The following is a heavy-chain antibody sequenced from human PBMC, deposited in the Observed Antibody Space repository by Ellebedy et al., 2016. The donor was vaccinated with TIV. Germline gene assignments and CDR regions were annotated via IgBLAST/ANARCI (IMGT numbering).Heavy chain of an antibody. CDR3: GRSGYGSGWSFDY. CDR1: GYTFIGYY. J-gene: IGHJ4*02. CDR2: ISPKNGDT. V-gene: IGHV1-2*02. D-gene: IGHD6-19*01. Sequence: AASVKVSCKASGYTFIGYYMHWVRQAPGQGLEWMGWISPKNGDTSYAQKFQGRVTMNRDPSISPAYMELSRLGSKDTAVYYCGRSGYGSGWSFDYWGQGTLVTVSS.